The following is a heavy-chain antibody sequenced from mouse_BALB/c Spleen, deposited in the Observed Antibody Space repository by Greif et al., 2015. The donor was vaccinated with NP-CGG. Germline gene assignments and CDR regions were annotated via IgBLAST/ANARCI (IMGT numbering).Heavy chain of an antibody. V-gene: IGHV5-6-3*01. J-gene: IGHJ3*01. CDR3: ATGFAY. CDR2: INSNGGSI. CDR1: GFTFSSYG. Sequence: EVQLQQSGGGLVQPGGSLKLSCAASGFTFSSYGMSWVRQTPDKRLELVATINSNGGSIYYPDSVKGRFTISRDNAKNTLYLQMSSLKSEDTAMYYCATGFAYWGQGTLVTVSA.